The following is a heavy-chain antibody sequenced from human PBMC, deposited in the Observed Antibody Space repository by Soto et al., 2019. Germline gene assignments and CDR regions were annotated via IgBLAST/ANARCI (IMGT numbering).Heavy chain of an antibody. D-gene: IGHD4-17*01. CDR3: AREIRTVSDYSGLDV. CDR1: GGSISSGGYY. Sequence: SETLSLTCTVSGGSISSGGYYWSWIRQHPGKGLEWIGYIYYSGSTYYNPSLKSRVTISVDTSKNQFSLKLSSVTAADTAVYYCAREIRTVSDYSGLDVWGQGTTVTVSS. J-gene: IGHJ6*01. V-gene: IGHV4-31*03. CDR2: IYYSGST.